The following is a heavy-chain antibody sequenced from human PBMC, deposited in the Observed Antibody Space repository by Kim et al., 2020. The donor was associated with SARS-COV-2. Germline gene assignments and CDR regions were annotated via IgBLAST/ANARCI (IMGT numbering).Heavy chain of an antibody. Sequence: GGSLRLSCAASGFTFSSYGMHWVRQAPGKGLEWVAVISYDGSNKYYADSVKGRFTISRDNSKNTLYLQMNSLRAEDTAVYYCAKDLRRITIFGVVIGRLDVWGQGTTVTVSS. CDR1: GFTFSSYG. CDR3: AKDLRRITIFGVVIGRLDV. J-gene: IGHJ6*02. D-gene: IGHD3-3*01. CDR2: ISYDGSNK. V-gene: IGHV3-30*18.